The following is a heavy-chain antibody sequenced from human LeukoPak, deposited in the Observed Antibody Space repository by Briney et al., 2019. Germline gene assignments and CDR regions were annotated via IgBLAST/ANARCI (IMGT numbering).Heavy chain of an antibody. V-gene: IGHV7-4-1*02. J-gene: IGHJ4*01. CDR3: ARQVGTASSHDFGH. CDR1: GYTFTTYV. CDR2: INTYTRNP. Sequence: ASVKVSCKASGYTFTTYVLNWLRQAPGQGCEWMGFINTYTRNPTYAQGFTGRFVFSLDTSVSTAYLQISNLKAAATAVYYCARQVGTASSHDFGHWGHGTLVTVSS. D-gene: IGHD2-21*02.